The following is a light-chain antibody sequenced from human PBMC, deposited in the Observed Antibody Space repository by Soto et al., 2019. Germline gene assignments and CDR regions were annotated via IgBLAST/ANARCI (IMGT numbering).Light chain of an antibody. CDR2: DVS. J-gene: IGKJ5*01. Sequence: EIVLTQSPATLSLSPGDRATLSCRAAQGVTTNFAWYQQKSGQSPRLRIYDVSNRATGVPARFSGSGSETDFTLTISGLRSEDSAVYFCQQYNNWPFSFGQGTRLEIK. CDR3: QQYNNWPFS. CDR1: QGVTTN. V-gene: IGKV3-15*01.